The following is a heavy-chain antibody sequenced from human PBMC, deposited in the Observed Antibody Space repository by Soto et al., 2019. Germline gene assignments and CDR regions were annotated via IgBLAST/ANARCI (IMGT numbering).Heavy chain of an antibody. Sequence: GGSLRLSCAASGFTFSSYEMNWVRQVPGKGLEWVSYISGSGSTIYYADSVKGRFTISRDNAKNSLYLQMNSLRAEDTAVYYCAREGRIFGVAKSPQSDAFDISGQGTMLTVSS. CDR3: AREGRIFGVAKSPQSDAFDI. CDR1: GFTFSSYE. J-gene: IGHJ3*02. D-gene: IGHD3-3*01. V-gene: IGHV3-48*03. CDR2: ISGSGSTI.